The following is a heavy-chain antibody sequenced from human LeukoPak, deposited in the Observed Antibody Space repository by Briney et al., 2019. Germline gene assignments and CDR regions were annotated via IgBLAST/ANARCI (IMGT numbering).Heavy chain of an antibody. CDR3: ARRWISGMNYVSFDP. CDR1: GASVSSSGYD. Sequence: SETLSLTCSVSGASVSSSGYDWVWIRQPPGKGLEWIGMISYSGTTYYNPSLRSRVTMSMDTSKNHFSLDLSSVTATDTAVYSCARRWISGMNYVSFDPWGQGTLVTVSS. D-gene: IGHD1-7*01. V-gene: IGHV4-39*02. J-gene: IGHJ5*02. CDR2: ISYSGTT.